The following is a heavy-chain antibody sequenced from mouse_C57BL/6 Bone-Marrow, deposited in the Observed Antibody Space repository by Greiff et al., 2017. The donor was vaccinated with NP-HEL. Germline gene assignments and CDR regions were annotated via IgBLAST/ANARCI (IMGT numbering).Heavy chain of an antibody. CDR3: ARKPYYSNYEDYFDY. Sequence: EVKLMESGAELVKPGASVKLSCTASGFNIKDYYMHWVKQRTEQGLEWIGRIDPEDGETKYAPKFQGKATITADPSSNTAYLQLSSLTSEDTAVYYCARKPYYSNYEDYFDYWGQGTTLTVSS. J-gene: IGHJ2*01. D-gene: IGHD2-5*01. CDR2: IDPEDGET. V-gene: IGHV14-2*01. CDR1: GFNIKDYY.